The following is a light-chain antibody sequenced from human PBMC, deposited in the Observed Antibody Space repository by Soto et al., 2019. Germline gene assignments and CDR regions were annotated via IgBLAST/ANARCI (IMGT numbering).Light chain of an antibody. CDR1: SSDVGGYNY. Sequence: QSALTQPASVSGCPGQSITISCTGTSSDVGGYNYVSWYQQHPGKAPKLMIYDVSNRPSGVSNRFSGSKSGNTASLTSSGLQAEDEADYYCSSYTSSSTLVVFGGGTKLTVL. CDR2: DVS. J-gene: IGLJ2*01. CDR3: SSYTSSSTLVV. V-gene: IGLV2-14*01.